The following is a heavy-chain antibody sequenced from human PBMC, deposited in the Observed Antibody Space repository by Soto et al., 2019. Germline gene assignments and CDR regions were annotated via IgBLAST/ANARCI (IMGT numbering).Heavy chain of an antibody. CDR2: VSYNVRT. CDR1: GGSISSRSYF. J-gene: IGHJ4*02. D-gene: IGHD6-19*01. CDR3: ARQAVDEGYSSGWYFDS. V-gene: IGHV4-39*01. Sequence: QPQLQESGPGLVKPSETLFLTCTVSGGSISSRSYFWGWIRQPPGKVLEWIGSVSYNVRTYYNPSLKSRLTMSVDTSKNQFFLKLSSVTATDTAVYYCARQAVDEGYSSGWYFDSWGQGTLVTVSS.